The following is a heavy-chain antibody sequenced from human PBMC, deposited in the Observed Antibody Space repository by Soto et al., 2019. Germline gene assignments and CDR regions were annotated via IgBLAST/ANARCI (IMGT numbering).Heavy chain of an antibody. CDR3: AKEGTYFFFFQAEDGIRDVRSVSAFLLNRSSDL. CDR2: NRGSGCST. D-gene: IGHD3-10*02. Sequence: KGQEWVSANRGSGCSTYYADSVMCPFTISRDNSRNTLCLQLNSLRAEDTAVYYCAKEGTYFFFFQAEDGIRDVRSVSAFLLNRSSDL. V-gene: IGHV3-23*01. J-gene: IGHJ2*01.